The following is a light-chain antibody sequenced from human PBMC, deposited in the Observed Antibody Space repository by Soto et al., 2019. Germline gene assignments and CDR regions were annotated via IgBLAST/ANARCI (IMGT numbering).Light chain of an antibody. J-gene: IGKJ1*01. Sequence: IVLTQSPGTLSLSPGERATLSCRASQSVASTYLGWYQQKPGQAPRLLIYGASSRATGIPDRFSGSGSGTDFTLTISRLEPEDFAVYYCQQYGASSWTFGQGTKVEI. V-gene: IGKV3-20*01. CDR1: QSVASTY. CDR2: GAS. CDR3: QQYGASSWT.